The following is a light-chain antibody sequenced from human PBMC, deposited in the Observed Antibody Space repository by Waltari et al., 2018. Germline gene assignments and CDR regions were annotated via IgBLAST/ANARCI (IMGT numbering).Light chain of an antibody. CDR1: QSVSSSY. J-gene: IGKJ5*01. V-gene: IGKV3-20*01. CDR3: QQFGDSPRVT. CDR2: GAS. Sequence: EIVLTQSPGTLSLSQGERATLSCRASQSVSSSYLTWYQQKPGQDPRLLIYGASSRATGIPDRFSGSGSGTDFTLTISRLEPEDFAVYYCQQFGDSPRVTFGQGTRLEIK.